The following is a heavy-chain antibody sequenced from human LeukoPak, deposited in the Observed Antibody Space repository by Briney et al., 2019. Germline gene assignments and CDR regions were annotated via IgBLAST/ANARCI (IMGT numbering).Heavy chain of an antibody. D-gene: IGHD2-2*01. CDR2: IYHSGST. CDR3: ARVVPAAIDY. V-gene: IGHV4-30-2*01. Sequence: SETLSLTCTVCGGSISSGGYYGSWIRQPPGKGLEWIGYIYHSGSTYYNPSLKSRVTISVDRSKNQFPLKLSSVTAADTAVYYCARVVPAAIDYWGQGTLVTVSS. J-gene: IGHJ4*02. CDR1: GGSISSGGYY.